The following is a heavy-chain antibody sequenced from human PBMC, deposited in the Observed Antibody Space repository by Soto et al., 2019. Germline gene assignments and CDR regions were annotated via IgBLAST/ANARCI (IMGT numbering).Heavy chain of an antibody. Sequence: QVQLVQSGAEVKKPGASVQVSCKASGYTFTNYGINWVRQAPGQGLEWMGWINTYNGNTNFAQRLQGRVTMTTEASTSTAYMESRSLRSDDTAVYYCARGSSPVDFDYWGQGTLVTVSS. CDR1: GYTFTNYG. D-gene: IGHD6-13*01. CDR2: INTYNGNT. J-gene: IGHJ4*02. CDR3: ARGSSPVDFDY. V-gene: IGHV1-18*01.